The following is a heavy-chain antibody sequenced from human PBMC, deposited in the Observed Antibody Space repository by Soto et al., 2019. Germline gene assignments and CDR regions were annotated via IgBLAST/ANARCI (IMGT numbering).Heavy chain of an antibody. CDR1: GWTFTAYY. CDR3: ARHPRGGRYYETGGYYNTGGNWFDT. CDR2: INPDNGAT. D-gene: IGHD3-10*01. V-gene: IGHV1-2*02. J-gene: IGHJ5*02. Sequence: QVHLVQSGAEVKKPGASVRVSCTVSGWTFTAYYMHLVRQAPGQGLEWMGWINPDNGATKYPQKLQGRVTKSSDTSITTVYMESRSLRSDDTSVYVCARHPRGGRYYETGGYYNTGGNWFDTWGQGTLVTVSS.